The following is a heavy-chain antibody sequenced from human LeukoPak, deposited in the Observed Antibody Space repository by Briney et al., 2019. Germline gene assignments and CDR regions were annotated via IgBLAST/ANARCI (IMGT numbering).Heavy chain of an antibody. V-gene: IGHV1-18*04. CDR1: GYTFTSYG. CDR2: ISAYNGNT. J-gene: IGHJ4*02. D-gene: IGHD3-9*01. Sequence: ASVKVSCKASGYTFTSYGISWVRQAPGQGLEWMGWISAYNGNTNYAQKLQGRVTMTTDTSTSTAYMELRSLRSDDTAVYYCARDLPGPWLYYFDYWGQGTLVTVSS. CDR3: ARDLPGPWLYYFDY.